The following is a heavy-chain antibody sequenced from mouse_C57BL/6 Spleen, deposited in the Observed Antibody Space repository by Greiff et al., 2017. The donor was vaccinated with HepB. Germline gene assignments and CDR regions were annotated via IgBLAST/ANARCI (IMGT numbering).Heavy chain of an antibody. CDR1: GFSFNTYA. V-gene: IGHV10-1*01. Sequence: EVQLQESGGGLVQPKGSLKLSCAASGFSFNTYAMNWVRQAPGKGLEWVARIRSKSNNYATYYADSVKDRFTISRDDSESMLYLQMNNLKTEDTAMYYCVRHEEEAYAMDYWGQGTSVTVSS. CDR2: IRSKSNNYAT. CDR3: VRHEEEAYAMDY. J-gene: IGHJ4*01.